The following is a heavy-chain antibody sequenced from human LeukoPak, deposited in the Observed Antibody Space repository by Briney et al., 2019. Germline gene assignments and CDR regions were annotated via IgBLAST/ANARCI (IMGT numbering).Heavy chain of an antibody. Sequence: PGGSLRLSCAASGFTFSSYAMSWVRQAPGKGLEWVSAISGSGPYTFYTDSVKGRFTISRDSSKNTLYLQMNSLRAEDTALYYCARDYTAMMYWGQGTLVTVSS. J-gene: IGHJ4*02. D-gene: IGHD5-18*01. V-gene: IGHV3-23*01. CDR3: ARDYTAMMY. CDR2: ISGSGPYT. CDR1: GFTFSSYA.